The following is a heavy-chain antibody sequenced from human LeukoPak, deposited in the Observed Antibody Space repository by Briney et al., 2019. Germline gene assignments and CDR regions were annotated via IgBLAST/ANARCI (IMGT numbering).Heavy chain of an antibody. Sequence: PGGSLRLSCAASGFTFSNYAMNWVRQAPGKGLEWVSSFGTRSSSIYYAHSVTGRFIVSRDNAKNSLFLQMNSLRAEDTAVYYCATRQVIVKFFDFWGQGTLVTVSS. CDR3: ATRQVIVKFFDF. D-gene: IGHD2-15*01. CDR2: FGTRSSSI. V-gene: IGHV3-21*01. CDR1: GFTFSNYA. J-gene: IGHJ4*02.